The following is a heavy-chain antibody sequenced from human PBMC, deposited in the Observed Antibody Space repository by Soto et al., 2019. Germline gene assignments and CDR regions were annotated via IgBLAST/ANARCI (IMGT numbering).Heavy chain of an antibody. CDR3: ARDRHRSGVLRYFDWTRKYGMDV. CDR2: ISYDGSNK. J-gene: IGHJ6*02. CDR1: GFTFSSYA. D-gene: IGHD3-9*01. V-gene: IGHV3-30-3*01. Sequence: QVQLVESGGGVVQPGRSLRLSCAASGFTFSSYAMHWVRQAPGKGLEWVAVISYDGSNKYYADSVKGRFTISRDNSKNTLYLQMNSLRAEDTAVYYCARDRHRSGVLRYFDWTRKYGMDVWGQGTTVTVSS.